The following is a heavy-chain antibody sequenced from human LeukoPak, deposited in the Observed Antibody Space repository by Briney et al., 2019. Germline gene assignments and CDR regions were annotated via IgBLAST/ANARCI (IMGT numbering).Heavy chain of an antibody. CDR3: ARDLTGIFDY. D-gene: IGHD1-20*01. Sequence: QPGGSLRLSCAASGFNFSSYAMHWVRQAPGKGLEWVAVISYDGSNKYYADSVKGRFTISRDNSKNTLYLQMNSLRAEDTAVYYCARDLTGIFDYWGQGTLVTVSS. CDR1: GFNFSSYA. CDR2: ISYDGSNK. V-gene: IGHV3-30-3*01. J-gene: IGHJ4*02.